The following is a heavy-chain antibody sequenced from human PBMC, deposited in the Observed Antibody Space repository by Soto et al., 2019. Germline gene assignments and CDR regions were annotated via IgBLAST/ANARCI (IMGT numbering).Heavy chain of an antibody. CDR1: GFTFSSYG. V-gene: IGHV3-33*01. D-gene: IGHD3-10*01. CDR2: IWYDGSNK. J-gene: IGHJ6*02. CDR3: ARDRDDPDPYYYYYGMDG. Sequence: QVQLVESGGGVVQPGRSLRLSCAASGFTFSSYGMHWVRQAPGKGLEWVAVIWYDGSNKYYADSVKGRFTISRDNSKNTLYLQMHSLRAEDTAVYYCARDRDDPDPYYYYYGMDGWGQGTTVTVSS.